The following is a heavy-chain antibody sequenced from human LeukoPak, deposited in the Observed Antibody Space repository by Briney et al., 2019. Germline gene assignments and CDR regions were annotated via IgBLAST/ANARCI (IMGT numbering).Heavy chain of an antibody. J-gene: IGHJ4*02. CDR2: ISSSSSYT. V-gene: IGHV3-11*03. D-gene: IGHD3-10*01. CDR1: GFTFSSHR. Sequence: KSGGSLRLSCAASGFTFSSHRMSWIRQAPGKGLGWVSYISSSSSYTNYADSVKGRFTISRDNAKNSLYLQMNSLRAEDTAVYYCASRGKYYFDYWGQGTLVTVSS. CDR3: ASRGKYYFDY.